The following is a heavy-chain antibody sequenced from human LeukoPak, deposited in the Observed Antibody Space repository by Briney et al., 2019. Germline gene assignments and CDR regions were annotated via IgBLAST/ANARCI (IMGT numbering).Heavy chain of an antibody. D-gene: IGHD3-10*01. CDR2: ISGSGGST. J-gene: IGHJ6*02. V-gene: IGHV3-23*01. CDR3: AKDPWFGELFPPSLYYYGMDV. CDR1: GFTFSSYA. Sequence: PGGSLRLSCAASGFTFSSYAMSWVRQAPGKGLEWVSAISGSGGSTYYADSVKGRFTISRDNSKNTLYLQMNSLRAEDTDVYHCAKDPWFGELFPPSLYYYGMDVWGQGTTVTVSS.